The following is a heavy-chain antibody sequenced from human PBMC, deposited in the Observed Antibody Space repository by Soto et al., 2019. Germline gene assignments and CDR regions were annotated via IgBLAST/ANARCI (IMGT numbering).Heavy chain of an antibody. J-gene: IGHJ4*02. D-gene: IGHD2-15*01. Sequence: EVQLLESGGGLVQPGGSLRLSCAASGFTFSSYAMSWVRQAPGQGLEWVSAISGSGGSTYYADSVKGRFTISRDNSKNTLYLQMNSLRAEDTAVYYCAKQSCSGGSCYHYFDCWGQGTLVTVSS. CDR2: ISGSGGST. CDR3: AKQSCSGGSCYHYFDC. CDR1: GFTFSSYA. V-gene: IGHV3-23*01.